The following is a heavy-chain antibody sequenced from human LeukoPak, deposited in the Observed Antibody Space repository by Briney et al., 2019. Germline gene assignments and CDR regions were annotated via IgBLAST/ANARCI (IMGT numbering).Heavy chain of an antibody. CDR1: GASITRDY. CDR3: ASARVSSGWPYS. J-gene: IGHJ4*02. CDR2: IYSGGST. D-gene: IGHD6-19*01. Sequence: PSETLSLTCTVSGASITRDYRPWIRQSPGRGLEWVAYIYSGGSTKYNPSLKRRLTLSVDTSRNQFSLKLSSVTAADTAVYYCASARVSSGWPYSWGRGTLVTVSS. V-gene: IGHV4-59*08.